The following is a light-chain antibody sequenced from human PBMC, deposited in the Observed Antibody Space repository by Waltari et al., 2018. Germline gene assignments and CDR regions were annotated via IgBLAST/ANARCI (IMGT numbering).Light chain of an antibody. J-gene: IGLJ3*02. V-gene: IGLV2-14*03. CDR3: SSYTSSSTWV. Sequence: QSALTQPASVSGSPGQSITISCPGTSSDVGGFHYVSWFQPHPGKAPKPIIYDVSNRPSGVSTGCSGSKSGNTASLTISGLQAEDEADYYCSSYTSSSTWVFGGGTKLTVL. CDR1: SSDVGGFHY. CDR2: DVS.